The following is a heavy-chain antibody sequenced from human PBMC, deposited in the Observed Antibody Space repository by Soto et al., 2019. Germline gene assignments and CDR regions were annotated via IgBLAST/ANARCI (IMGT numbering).Heavy chain of an antibody. V-gene: IGHV3-23*01. D-gene: IGHD5-18*01. CDR2: ISGTGTST. Sequence: GGSLRLSCAASGFTFSNYAMSWVRQAPGKGLEWVSGISGTGTSTYYADSVKGRFTISRDNSKNTLYLQMNSLRAEDTAVYYCAKAVDTAMGPYYGMDVWGQGTLVTVSS. CDR3: AKAVDTAMGPYYGMDV. J-gene: IGHJ6*02. CDR1: GFTFSNYA.